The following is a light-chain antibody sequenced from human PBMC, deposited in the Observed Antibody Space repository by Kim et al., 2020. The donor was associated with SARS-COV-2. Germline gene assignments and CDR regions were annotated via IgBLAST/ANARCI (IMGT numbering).Light chain of an antibody. J-gene: IGKJ1*01. CDR1: QSLLYNSDNKNY. V-gene: IGKV4-1*01. Sequence: DIVMTQSPDSLAVSLGERATINCRSSQSLLYNSDNKNYLTWYQQKPGQPPRLLIYWASTRESGVPDRFSGSGSGTDFTLTISSLQAEDVAVYYCQQYYTTPRTFGQGTKVDIK. CDR3: QQYYTTPRT. CDR2: WAS.